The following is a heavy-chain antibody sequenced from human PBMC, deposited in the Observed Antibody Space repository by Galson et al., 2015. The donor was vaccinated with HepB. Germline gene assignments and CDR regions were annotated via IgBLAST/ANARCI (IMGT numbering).Heavy chain of an antibody. D-gene: IGHD6-6*01. V-gene: IGHV3-33*01. J-gene: IGHJ5*02. CDR2: IWFDGSNK. CDR1: GFTFRNYG. CDR3: ARDSSSSKGNWFDP. Sequence: SLRLSCAASGFTFRNYGMHWVRQAPGKGLEWVTMIWFDGSNKNYGHSVEGRFTISRDNSRNTLYLQMNSQRAEDTAVYYCARDSSSSKGNWFDPWGQGTLVIVSS.